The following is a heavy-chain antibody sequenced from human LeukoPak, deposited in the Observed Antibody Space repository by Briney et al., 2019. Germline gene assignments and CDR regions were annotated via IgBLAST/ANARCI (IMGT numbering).Heavy chain of an antibody. V-gene: IGHV3-30*02. J-gene: IGHJ4*02. CDR3: AKDQSSSGWYFGY. CDR2: IRYDGSNK. Sequence: GESLRLSCAASGFTFSSYGMHWVRQAPGKGLEWVAFIRYDGSNKYYADSVKGRFTISRDNSKNTLYLQMNSLRAEDTAVYYCAKDQSSSGWYFGYWGQGTLVTVSS. D-gene: IGHD6-19*01. CDR1: GFTFSSYG.